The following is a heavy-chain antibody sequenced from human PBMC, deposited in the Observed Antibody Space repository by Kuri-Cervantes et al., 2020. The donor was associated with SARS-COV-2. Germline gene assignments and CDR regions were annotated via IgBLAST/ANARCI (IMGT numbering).Heavy chain of an antibody. CDR3: VRDADSSSWYPGAFDI. V-gene: IGHV1-2*06. D-gene: IGHD6-13*01. J-gene: IGHJ3*02. CDR2: INPNSGGT. CDR1: GYTFTGYY. Sequence: ASVKVSCKASGYTFTGYYMHWVRQAPGQGLEWMGRINPNSGGTNYAQKFQGRVTMTRDTSISTAYMELSRLRSDDTAVYYCVRDADSSSWYPGAFDIWGQGTMVTVSS.